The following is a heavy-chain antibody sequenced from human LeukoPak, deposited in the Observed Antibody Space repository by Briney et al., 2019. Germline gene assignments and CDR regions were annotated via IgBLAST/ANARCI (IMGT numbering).Heavy chain of an antibody. D-gene: IGHD5-18*01. CDR2: ISGSGGST. Sequence: GGSLRLSCAASGFTFSSYGMSWVRQPPGKGLEWVSAISGSGGSTYYADSVKGRFTISRDNSKNTLYLQMNSLRAEDTAVYYCAKDRGSWITANGYWGQGTLVTVSS. J-gene: IGHJ4*02. CDR1: GFTFSSYG. CDR3: AKDRGSWITANGY. V-gene: IGHV3-23*01.